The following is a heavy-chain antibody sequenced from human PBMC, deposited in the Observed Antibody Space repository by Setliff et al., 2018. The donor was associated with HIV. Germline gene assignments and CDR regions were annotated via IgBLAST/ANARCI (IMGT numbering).Heavy chain of an antibody. V-gene: IGHV3-15*01. Sequence: PGGSLRLSCAAAGFTFSKAWMSWFRQTPGKGLEWVGRTRSVSDGGRTDYAAPVKGRFIISRDDSKNMLYLQMNSLKIEDTAAYYCTTDPAVDWGQGTPVTVSS. CDR3: TTDPAVD. D-gene: IGHD2-2*01. J-gene: IGHJ1*01. CDR2: TRSVSDGGRT. CDR1: GFTFSKAW.